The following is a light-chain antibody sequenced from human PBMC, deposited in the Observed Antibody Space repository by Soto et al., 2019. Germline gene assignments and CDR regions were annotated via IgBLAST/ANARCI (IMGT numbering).Light chain of an antibody. CDR1: SNHIDDYRY. Sequence: QSALTQPRSVSGSPGQSVTVSCTGTSNHIDDYRYVSWYQQHPGKAPRLMIYDVSERPSGVPDRFSGSRSGNTASLTISGLQSEDEADYYCCSYVGSYTWVFGGGTKLTVL. CDR2: DVS. CDR3: CSYVGSYTWV. J-gene: IGLJ3*02. V-gene: IGLV2-11*01.